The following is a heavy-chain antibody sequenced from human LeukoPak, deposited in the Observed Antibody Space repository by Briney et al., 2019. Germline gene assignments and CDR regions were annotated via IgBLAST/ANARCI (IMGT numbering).Heavy chain of an antibody. CDR3: AKAYSSLYYFDY. J-gene: IGHJ4*02. D-gene: IGHD6-19*01. Sequence: PGGSLRLSCAASGFTFDDYAMHWVRQAPGKGLEWVSGISWNSGNIGYADSVKGRFTISRDNAKNSLYLQMNSLRAEDTALYYCAKAYSSLYYFDYWGQGTLVTVSS. V-gene: IGHV3-9*01. CDR1: GFTFDDYA. CDR2: ISWNSGNI.